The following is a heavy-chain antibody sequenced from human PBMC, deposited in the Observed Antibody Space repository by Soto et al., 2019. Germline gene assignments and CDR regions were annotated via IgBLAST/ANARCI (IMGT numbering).Heavy chain of an antibody. CDR1: GGSISSGDYY. D-gene: IGHD3-9*01. CDR2: IYYSGST. J-gene: IGHJ3*02. Sequence: QVQLQESGPGLVKPSQTLSLTCTVSGGSISSGDYYWSWIRQPPGKGLEWIGYIYYSGSTYYNPSLKSRVTISVDTSKNQFSLKLSSVTAADTAVYYCARDTYYDILTGYGEGLDAFDIWGQGTMVTVSS. V-gene: IGHV4-30-4*01. CDR3: ARDTYYDILTGYGEGLDAFDI.